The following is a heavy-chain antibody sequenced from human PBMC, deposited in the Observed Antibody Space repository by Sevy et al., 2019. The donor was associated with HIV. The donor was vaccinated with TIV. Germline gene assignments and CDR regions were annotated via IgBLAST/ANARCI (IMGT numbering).Heavy chain of an antibody. J-gene: IGHJ6*02. CDR3: ARGGSGDYYYYGVDV. CDR2: VSYDGSSK. Sequence: GGSLRLCCVGSGFTFRNFGVHWLRQAPGKGLEWLSVVSYDGSSKYYVDSVKGRFIVSRDNSKNTLYRQMNSLRTEGTAVYYCARGGSGDYYYYGVDVWVQVTTVTVSS. V-gene: IGHV3-30*03. D-gene: IGHD3-10*01. CDR1: GFTFRNFG.